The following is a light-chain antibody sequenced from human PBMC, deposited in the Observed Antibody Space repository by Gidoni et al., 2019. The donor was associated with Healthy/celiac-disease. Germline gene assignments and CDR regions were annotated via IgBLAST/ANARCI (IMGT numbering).Light chain of an antibody. CDR2: EVR. J-gene: IGLJ1*01. CDR1: SSDIGGYNY. V-gene: IGLV2-14*01. Sequence: QSALTQPASVSGSPGQSITISCTGTSSDIGGYNYVSWYQQHPGQAPKLMIFEVRNRPSGVSKRFSGSKSGNTASLTISGLQAEDEADYYCISYTSSSTRVFGTGTKVTVL. CDR3: ISYTSSSTRV.